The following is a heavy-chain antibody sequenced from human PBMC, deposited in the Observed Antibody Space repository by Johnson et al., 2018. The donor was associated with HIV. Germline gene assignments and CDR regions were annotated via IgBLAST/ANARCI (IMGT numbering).Heavy chain of an antibody. CDR2: IYSGGYT. D-gene: IGHD2-21*01. CDR3: ARGLAIGHDAFDI. Sequence: VQLVESGGGLVQPGGSLRLSCAASGFTVSINYMSWVRKAPGKGLEWVSVIYSGGYTYYADSVKGRFTISRDNSKNTLYLQMNNLRAEDTAVYYCARGLAIGHDAFDIWGQGTMVTVSS. J-gene: IGHJ3*02. CDR1: GFTVSINY. V-gene: IGHV3-53*03.